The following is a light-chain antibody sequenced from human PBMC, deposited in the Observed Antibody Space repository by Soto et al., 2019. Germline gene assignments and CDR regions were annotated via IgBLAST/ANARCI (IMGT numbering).Light chain of an antibody. CDR2: DAS. Sequence: DIQVTQSPSSLSATVGDRITITCRASQTIGKYLNWYQQEPGRAPKLLIYDASYLQNGVPSRFSGSASGTDFTLSISNPRPEDFATYYCQQSFSIPFTFGPGTKVNIK. CDR1: QTIGKY. J-gene: IGKJ3*01. CDR3: QQSFSIPFT. V-gene: IGKV1-39*01.